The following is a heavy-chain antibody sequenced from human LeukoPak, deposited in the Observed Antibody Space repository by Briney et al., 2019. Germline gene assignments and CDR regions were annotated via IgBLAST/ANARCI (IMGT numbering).Heavy chain of an antibody. D-gene: IGHD3-22*01. CDR2: IRYDGSNK. Sequence: GGSLRLSCAASGFTFSSYGMHWVRQAPGKGLEWVAFIRYDGSNKYYADSVKGRFTISRDNSKNTLYLQMNSLRAEDTAVYYCAKSYDSSGHIPWNAFDIWGQGTMVTVSS. J-gene: IGHJ3*02. V-gene: IGHV3-30*02. CDR3: AKSYDSSGHIPWNAFDI. CDR1: GFTFSSYG.